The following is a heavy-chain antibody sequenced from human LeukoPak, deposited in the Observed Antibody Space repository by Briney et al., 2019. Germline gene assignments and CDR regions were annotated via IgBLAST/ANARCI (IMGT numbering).Heavy chain of an antibody. J-gene: IGHJ4*02. CDR3: ARGILTVTATFDY. CDR1: GGTFSSYA. Sequence: SVKVSCKAPGGTFSSYAISWVRQAPGQGLEWMGGIIPIFGTANYAQKFQGRVTITADESTSTAYMELSSLRSEDTAVYYCARGILTVTATFDYWGQGTLVTVSS. CDR2: IIPIFGTA. V-gene: IGHV1-69*13. D-gene: IGHD5-18*01.